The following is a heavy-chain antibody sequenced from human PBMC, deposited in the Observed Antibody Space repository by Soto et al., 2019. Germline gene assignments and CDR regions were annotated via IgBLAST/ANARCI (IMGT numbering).Heavy chain of an antibody. CDR1: GFTFSSYA. CDR3: AKGDTMIVVVITVFDY. V-gene: IGHV3-23*01. D-gene: IGHD3-22*01. Sequence: GGSLRLSCAASGFTFSSYAMSWVRQAPGKGLEWVSAISGSGGSTYYADSVKGRFTISRDNSKNTLYLQMNSLRAEDTAVYYCAKGDTMIVVVITVFDYCGQGTLVTVSS. J-gene: IGHJ4*02. CDR2: ISGSGGST.